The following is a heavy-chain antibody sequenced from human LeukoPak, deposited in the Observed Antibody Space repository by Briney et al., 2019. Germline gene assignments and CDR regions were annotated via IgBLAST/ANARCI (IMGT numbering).Heavy chain of an antibody. V-gene: IGHV3-11*01. D-gene: IGHD5-12*01. CDR1: GFTFSDYY. CDR2: ITSSGDDI. CDR3: ASYIVATSGDF. Sequence: RGSLRLSCAASGFTFSDYYMSWIRQAPGKGLEWVAYITSSGDDIYYADSVKGRFTISRDNAKNALFLRMNSLRVEETATYYCASYIVATSGDFWGQGALVSVSS. J-gene: IGHJ4*02.